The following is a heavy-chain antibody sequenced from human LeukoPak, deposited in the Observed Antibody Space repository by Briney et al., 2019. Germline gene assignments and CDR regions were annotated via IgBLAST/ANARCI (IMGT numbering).Heavy chain of an antibody. CDR3: ARDYIGGWNDH. V-gene: IGHV3-23*01. J-gene: IGHJ4*02. D-gene: IGHD3-16*01. CDR2: IIGSGGTT. CDR1: GFSFSNYG. Sequence: PGGSLRLSCAASGFSFSNYGMNWVRQAPGKGLEWVSGIIGSGGTTYYADSVKGRFTISRDNSKNSVYLQMNSPRVEDTAVYFCARDYIGGWNDHWGQGTLVTVSS.